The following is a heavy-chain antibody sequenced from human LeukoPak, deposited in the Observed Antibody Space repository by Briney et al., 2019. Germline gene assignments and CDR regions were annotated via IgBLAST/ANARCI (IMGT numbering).Heavy chain of an antibody. D-gene: IGHD6-13*01. V-gene: IGHV1-18*01. CDR3: ARGQQLVWGSYYMDV. Sequence: ASVKVSCKASGYTFTNYGINWLRQAPGQGLEWMGWISAYNGNTNYARKLQGRVTMTTDTSTSTAYMELRSLRSDDTAVYYCARGQQLVWGSYYMDVWGKGTTVTISS. J-gene: IGHJ6*03. CDR2: ISAYNGNT. CDR1: GYTFTNYG.